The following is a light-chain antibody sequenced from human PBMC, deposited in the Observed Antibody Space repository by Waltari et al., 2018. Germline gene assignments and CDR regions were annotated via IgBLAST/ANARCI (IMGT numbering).Light chain of an antibody. CDR1: SSNIGAGYY. V-gene: IGLV1-40*01. J-gene: IGLJ2*01. CDR3: SAWDRSLSTGL. CDR2: ENN. Sequence: QSVLTQPPSASGAPGQRVTISCTGSSSNIGAGYYVSWYQQFPGIAPKLLIYENNKRPSGGYDRFSGSKSGTSDSRTITGLQSEDEADYYCSAWDRSLSTGLFGGGTRLTVL.